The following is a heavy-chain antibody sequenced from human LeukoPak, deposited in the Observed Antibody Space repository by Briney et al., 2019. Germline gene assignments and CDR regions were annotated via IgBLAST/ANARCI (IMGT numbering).Heavy chain of an antibody. CDR1: GFTFSSYG. CDR2: ISYDGSNK. Sequence: GGSLRLSCAASGFTFSSYGMHWVRQAPGKGLEWVAVISYDGSNKYYADSVKGRFTISRDNSKNTLYLQMNSLRAEDTAVYYCAKDIKNGRIAAAGIVDYWGQGTLVTVSS. J-gene: IGHJ4*02. CDR3: AKDIKNGRIAAAGIVDY. V-gene: IGHV3-30*18. D-gene: IGHD6-13*01.